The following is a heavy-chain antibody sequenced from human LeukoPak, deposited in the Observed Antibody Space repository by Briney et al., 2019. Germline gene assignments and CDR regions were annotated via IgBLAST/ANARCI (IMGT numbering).Heavy chain of an antibody. Sequence: GGSLRLSCAASGFTFSSYAMSWVRQAPGKGLEWVSAISGSGGSTYYADSVKGRFTISRDNSKNTLYLRMNSLRAEDTAVYYCAGDPPRSGWFDPWGQGTLVTVSS. D-gene: IGHD3-10*01. V-gene: IGHV3-23*01. CDR2: ISGSGGST. J-gene: IGHJ5*02. CDR1: GFTFSSYA. CDR3: AGDPPRSGWFDP.